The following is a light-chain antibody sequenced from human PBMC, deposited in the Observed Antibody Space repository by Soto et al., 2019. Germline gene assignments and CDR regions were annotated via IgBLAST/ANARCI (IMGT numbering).Light chain of an antibody. CDR3: QQLNSYPRT. V-gene: IGKV1-9*01. J-gene: IGKJ1*01. CDR1: HTISSW. CDR2: AAS. Sequence: DIQMTQSPSTLSGSVGDRVTITCRASHTISSWLAWYQQKPGKAPKLLIYAASTLQSGVPSRFSGSGSGTDFTLTIISLQPEDFATYSCQQLNSYPRTFGQGTKVDIK.